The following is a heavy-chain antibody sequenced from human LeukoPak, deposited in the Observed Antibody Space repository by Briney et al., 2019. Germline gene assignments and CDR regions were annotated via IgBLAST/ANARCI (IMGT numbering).Heavy chain of an antibody. D-gene: IGHD1-26*01. Sequence: SETLSLTCTVSGGSISSYYWSWIRQPPGKGLEWIGYIYYRGSTNYNPSLKSRVTISVDTSKNQFSLKLSSVTAADTAVYYCARVGATTLSAFDIWGQGTMVTVSS. CDR2: IYYRGST. CDR3: ARVGATTLSAFDI. V-gene: IGHV4-59*08. J-gene: IGHJ3*02. CDR1: GGSISSYY.